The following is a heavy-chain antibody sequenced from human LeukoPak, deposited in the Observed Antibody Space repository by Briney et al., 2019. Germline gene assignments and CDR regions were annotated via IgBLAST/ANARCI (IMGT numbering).Heavy chain of an antibody. CDR3: ARGAGYNYPHYFDY. Sequence: GGSLRLSCAASGFTVSSNYMNWVRQAPGKGLEWVSVIYGGGNIYYADSVKGRFTISRDNSKNTLYLQMNSLRAEDTAVYYCARGAGYNYPHYFDYWGQGTLVTVSS. D-gene: IGHD5-24*01. J-gene: IGHJ4*02. V-gene: IGHV3-53*01. CDR1: GFTVSSNY. CDR2: IYGGGNI.